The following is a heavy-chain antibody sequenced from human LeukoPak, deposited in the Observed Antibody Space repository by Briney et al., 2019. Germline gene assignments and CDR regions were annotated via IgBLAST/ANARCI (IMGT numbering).Heavy chain of an antibody. CDR3: ARARGSIAVAYDAFDI. V-gene: IGHV3-11*06. Sequence: RGSLRPSCAASRFTLTDYYMSWVRQAPGNGLEWVSYISSSISYTNYANSVKGRFTISRDNAKHSLYLQTNSLRAEDTAVYCCARARGSIAVAYDAFDIWGQGTMVTVSS. D-gene: IGHD6-19*01. CDR2: ISSSISYT. J-gene: IGHJ3*02. CDR1: RFTLTDYY.